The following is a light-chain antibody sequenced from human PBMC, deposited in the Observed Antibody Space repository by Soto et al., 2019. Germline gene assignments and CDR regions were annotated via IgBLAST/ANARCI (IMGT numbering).Light chain of an antibody. CDR1: SSNIGAGYD. V-gene: IGLV1-40*01. J-gene: IGLJ1*01. Sequence: QSVLTQPPSVSGAPGQRVTISCTGSSSNIGAGYDVHWYQQLPGTAPKLLIYGNSNRPSGVPDRFSGSKSGTSASLAITGLQAGDEADYYCQSYDSSRGGVFGTGTEVTVL. CDR2: GNS. CDR3: QSYDSSRGGV.